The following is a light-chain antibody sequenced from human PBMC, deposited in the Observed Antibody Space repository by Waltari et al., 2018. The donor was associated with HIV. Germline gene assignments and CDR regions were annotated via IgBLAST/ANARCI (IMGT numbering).Light chain of an antibody. J-gene: IGKJ2*01. V-gene: IGKV3-11*01. CDR2: DAY. Sequence: EIVLAQSPGTLSLSPGERATLSCRASQSISSSLAWYQQKPGRAPRLLIYDAYNRATGIPARFSGSGSGTDFTLTISSLEPEDFAVYYCQQRSNRPPKYTFGQGTKLEIK. CDR3: QQRSNRPPKYT. CDR1: QSISSS.